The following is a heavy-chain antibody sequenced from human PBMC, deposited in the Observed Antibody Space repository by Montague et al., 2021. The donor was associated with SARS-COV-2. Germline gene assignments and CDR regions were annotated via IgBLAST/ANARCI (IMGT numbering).Heavy chain of an antibody. CDR1: GDSISSATYY. CDR3: ARRLTELEPPFDP. V-gene: IGHV4-39*01. Sequence: SETLSLTCAVSGDSISSATYYWAWIRQPPGRGLKGIGNIYYSGSTMYNPSLKSRVTMSVDTSKNQFSLHLNLVAAADPAVYYGARRLTELEPPFDPWGQGTLVTVSS. J-gene: IGHJ5*02. D-gene: IGHD1-1*01. CDR2: IYYSGST.